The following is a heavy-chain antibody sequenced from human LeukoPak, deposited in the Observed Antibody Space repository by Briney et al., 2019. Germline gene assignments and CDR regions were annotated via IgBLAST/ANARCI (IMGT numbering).Heavy chain of an antibody. CDR1: GFTFSNYV. CDR2: ISSSSSYI. J-gene: IGHJ4*02. CDR3: ARTARFGGVLSPPDY. Sequence: GGSLRLSCAASGFTFSNYVMNWVRQAPGKGLEWVSSISSSSSYIYYADSVKGRFTISRDNAKNSLYLQMNSLRAEDTAVYYCARTARFGGVLSPPDYWGQGTLVTVSS. V-gene: IGHV3-21*01. D-gene: IGHD3-10*01.